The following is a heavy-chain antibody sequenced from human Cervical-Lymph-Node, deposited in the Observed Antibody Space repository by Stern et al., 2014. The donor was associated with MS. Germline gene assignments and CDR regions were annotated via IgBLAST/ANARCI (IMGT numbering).Heavy chain of an antibody. CDR2: IYYSGTT. V-gene: IGHV4-31*03. CDR1: GGSISSDNYY. D-gene: IGHD2-2*01. Sequence: VQLEESGPGLVKPSQTLSLTCTVSGGSISSDNYYWTWIRQHPGKGLEWIGHIYYSGTTYYNPSLKSRVSITVDPSQNLFSLRLSSVTAADTAVYYCARDHFTTSLDVWGHVTTVTVS. J-gene: IGHJ6*02. CDR3: ARDHFTTSLDV.